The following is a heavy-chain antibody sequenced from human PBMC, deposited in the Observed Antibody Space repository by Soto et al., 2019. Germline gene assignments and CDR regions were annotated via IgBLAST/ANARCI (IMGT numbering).Heavy chain of an antibody. J-gene: IGHJ4*02. V-gene: IGHV3-33*01. CDR3: ARGARGYYDILTGYFDY. D-gene: IGHD3-9*01. CDR1: GFTFSSYG. CDR2: IWYDGSNK. Sequence: QVQLVESGGGVVQPGRSLRLSCAASGFTFSSYGMHWVRQAPGKGLEWVAGIWYDGSNKYYADSVKGRFTISRDNSKNTLYLQMNSLRAEDTAVYYCARGARGYYDILTGYFDYWGQGTLVTVSS.